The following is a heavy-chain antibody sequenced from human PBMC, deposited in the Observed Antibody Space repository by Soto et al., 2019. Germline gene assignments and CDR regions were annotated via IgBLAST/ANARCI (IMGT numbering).Heavy chain of an antibody. J-gene: IGHJ5*02. CDR2: INAGNGNT. CDR1: GYTFTIYA. V-gene: IGHV1-3*01. CDR3: ARDRKKLLWFGTNWFDP. Sequence: ASVKVSCKASGYTFTIYAMHWVRQAPGQRLEWMGWINAGNGNTKYSQKFQGRVTITRDTSTSTAYMELSSLRSEDTAVYYCARDRKKLLWFGTNWFDPWGQGTLVTVSS. D-gene: IGHD3-10*01.